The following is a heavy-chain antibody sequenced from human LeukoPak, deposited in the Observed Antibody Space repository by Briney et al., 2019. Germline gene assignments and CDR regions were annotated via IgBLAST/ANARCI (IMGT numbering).Heavy chain of an antibody. CDR2: INSDGSSI. D-gene: IGHD5-18*01. V-gene: IGHV3-74*01. CDR3: ARGYDF. CDR1: GFNFSTYW. J-gene: IGHJ4*02. Sequence: GGSLRLSCAASGFNFSTYWIHWVRQAPGKGLVWVSRINSDGSSINYADSVKGRFTISRDNAKNTVYLQMNSLRVEDTAVYYCARGYDFWGQGTLVTVSS.